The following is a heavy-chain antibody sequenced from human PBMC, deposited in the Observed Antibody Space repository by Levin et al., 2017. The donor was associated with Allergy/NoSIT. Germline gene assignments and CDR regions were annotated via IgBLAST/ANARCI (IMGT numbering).Heavy chain of an antibody. V-gene: IGHV3-7*01. CDR1: GFTFSSHW. J-gene: IGHJ4*02. CDR2: IKQDGSEK. Sequence: SGGSLRLSCAASGFTFSSHWMSWVRQAPGKGLEWVANIKQDGSEKYYVDSVKGRFTISRDNAKNSLYLQMSSLRAEDTAVYYCARGQNSHIVGATDYWGQGTLVTVSS. CDR3: ARGQNSHIVGATDY. D-gene: IGHD1-26*01.